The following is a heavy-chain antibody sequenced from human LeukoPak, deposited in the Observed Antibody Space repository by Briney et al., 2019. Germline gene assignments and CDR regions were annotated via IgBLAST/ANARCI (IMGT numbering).Heavy chain of an antibody. CDR3: ARVGYDSSGYYLNYFDY. V-gene: IGHV5-51*01. Sequence: GESLKISCKGSGYSFTSYWIGWVRQMPGKGLEWMGIIYPGDSDTRYSPPFQGQVTISADKSISTAYLQWSSLKASDTAMYYCARVGYDSSGYYLNYFDYWGQGTLVTVSS. CDR1: GYSFTSYW. J-gene: IGHJ4*02. D-gene: IGHD3-22*01. CDR2: IYPGDSDT.